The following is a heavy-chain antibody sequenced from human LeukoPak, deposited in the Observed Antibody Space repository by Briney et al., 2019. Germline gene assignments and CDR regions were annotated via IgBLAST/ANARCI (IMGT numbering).Heavy chain of an antibody. Sequence: ASVKVSCKASGYTFTSYGISWVRQAPGQGLEWMGWISAYSGDTNYAQKFQGRATMTTDTSTSTAYMELRNLRSDDTAVYYCARDGYYYDSSGHGMDVWGQGTTVTVSS. V-gene: IGHV1-18*01. CDR2: ISAYSGDT. CDR3: ARDGYYYDSSGHGMDV. CDR1: GYTFTSYG. D-gene: IGHD3-22*01. J-gene: IGHJ6*02.